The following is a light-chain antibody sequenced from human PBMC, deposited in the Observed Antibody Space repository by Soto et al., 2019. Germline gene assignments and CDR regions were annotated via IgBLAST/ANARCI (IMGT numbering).Light chain of an antibody. Sequence: EIVLTQSPGTLSLSPGERATLSCRASQSVSSSFLAWYQQRPGQAPRLLIYGASHRATGIPDRFRGSGSGTDFTLTISRLEPEDFAVYYCQQYGSAPWAFGQGTKVEIK. CDR3: QQYGSAPWA. CDR2: GAS. V-gene: IGKV3-20*01. CDR1: QSVSSSF. J-gene: IGKJ1*01.